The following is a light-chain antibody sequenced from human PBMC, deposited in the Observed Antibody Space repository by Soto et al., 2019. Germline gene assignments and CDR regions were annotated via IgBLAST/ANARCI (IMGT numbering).Light chain of an antibody. CDR3: QQRSNWPPGFT. V-gene: IGKV3-11*01. Sequence: PGERATLSCRASQSVSSYLAWYQQKPGQAPRLLIYDASNRATGIPARFSGSGSGTDFTLTISSLEPEDFAVYYCQQRSNWPPGFTFGQGTRLEIK. CDR2: DAS. CDR1: QSVSSY. J-gene: IGKJ5*01.